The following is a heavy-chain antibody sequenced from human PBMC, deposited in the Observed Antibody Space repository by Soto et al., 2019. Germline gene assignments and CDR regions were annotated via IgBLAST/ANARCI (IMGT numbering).Heavy chain of an antibody. V-gene: IGHV3-23*01. CDR3: ARPHTGGSFGDY. D-gene: IGHD3-10*01. CDR1: GFTFDSYA. CDR2: ISGSSGRT. Sequence: GSLRLSCAASGFTFDSYAMTWVRQAPGKGLEWVSSISGSSGRTYYADSVRGRFTISRDNSQNTLYLQINSLRAEDTAVYYCARPHTGGSFGDYLGQGT. J-gene: IGHJ4*02.